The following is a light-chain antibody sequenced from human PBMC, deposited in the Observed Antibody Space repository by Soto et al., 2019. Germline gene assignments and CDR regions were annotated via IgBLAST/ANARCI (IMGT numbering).Light chain of an antibody. Sequence: QSVLTQPPSVSGAPGQRVTISCTGSSSNIGAGYDVHWYQQLPGTAPKLLIYGNSNRPSGVPDRFSGSKSDTSASLAITGLQAEDEADYYCQYYDSSLSGYVVFGGGTKLTVL. J-gene: IGLJ2*01. V-gene: IGLV1-40*01. CDR2: GNS. CDR1: SSNIGAGYD. CDR3: QYYDSSLSGYVV.